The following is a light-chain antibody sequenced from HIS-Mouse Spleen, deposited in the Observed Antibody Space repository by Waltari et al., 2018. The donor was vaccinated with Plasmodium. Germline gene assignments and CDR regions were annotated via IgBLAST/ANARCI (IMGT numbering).Light chain of an antibody. CDR3: MQGTHWPPRVT. J-gene: IGKJ4*01. V-gene: IGKV2-30*01. Sequence: DVVMTQSPLSLPVTLGQPASISCRSSQRLVNSDGNTYLNWFKQRQGQSPRRLIYKVSNRDSGVPDRFSGSWSGTDFTLKISRVEAEDVGVYYCMQGTHWPPRVTFGGGTKVEIK. CDR2: KVS. CDR1: QRLVNSDGNTY.